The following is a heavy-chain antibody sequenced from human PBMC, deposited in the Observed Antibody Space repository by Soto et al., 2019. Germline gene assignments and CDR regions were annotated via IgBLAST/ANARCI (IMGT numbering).Heavy chain of an antibody. J-gene: IGHJ4*02. CDR2: INTYNGYT. CDR1: GYSLTSYG. V-gene: IGHV1-18*01. Sequence: QVQLVQYGAEVKKPRASVKVSCKASGYSLTSYGISWVRQAPGQGLEWMGWINTYNGYTNYARNLQGRLTMTRDTSTNTAYMELGSLRSDDTAVYYCARYRSGGACHNGVPDYWGQGTLVTVSS. D-gene: IGHD2-15*01. CDR3: ARYRSGGACHNGVPDY.